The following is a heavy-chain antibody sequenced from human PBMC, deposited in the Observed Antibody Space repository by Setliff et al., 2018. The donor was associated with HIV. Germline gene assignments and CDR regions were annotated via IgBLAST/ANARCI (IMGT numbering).Heavy chain of an antibody. J-gene: IGHJ6*02. Sequence: PGESLKISCAASGFNFKTYGMTWVRQAPGKGLDWVAHIGSSNHGIHYTASVQGRFTVSRDNAKNTLYLQMNSLRTEDTAVYYCVRDTFDGRSYYGWDVWGQGTTVTVSS. V-gene: IGHV3-48*04. CDR1: GFNFKTYG. CDR2: IGSSNHGI. CDR3: VRDTFDGRSYYGWDV. D-gene: IGHD3-9*01.